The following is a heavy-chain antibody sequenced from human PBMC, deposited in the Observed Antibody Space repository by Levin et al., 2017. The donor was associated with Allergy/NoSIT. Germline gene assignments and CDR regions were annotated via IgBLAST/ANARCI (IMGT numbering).Heavy chain of an antibody. CDR3: AKVSTVVTPGYFDL. V-gene: IGHV3-43D*04. Sequence: GESLKISCAASGFTFDDYAMHWVRQAPGKGLEWVSLISWDGGSTYYADSVKGRFTISRDNSKNSLYLQMNSLRAEDTALYYCAKVSTVVTPGYFDLWRRGTLVTVSS. D-gene: IGHD4-23*01. CDR2: ISWDGGST. J-gene: IGHJ2*01. CDR1: GFTFDDYA.